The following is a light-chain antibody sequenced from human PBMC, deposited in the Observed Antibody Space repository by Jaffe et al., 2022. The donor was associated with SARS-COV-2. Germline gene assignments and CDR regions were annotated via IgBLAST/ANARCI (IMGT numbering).Light chain of an antibody. Sequence: SYVLTQPPSVSVAPGKTARITCGGNNIGSERVHWYQQKPGQAPVLVIYYDSDRPSGIPERFSASKSGNTATLTISRVEAGDEADYYCQVWDTSSDHPVFGGGTKLTVL. CDR2: YDS. CDR1: NIGSER. V-gene: IGLV3-21*04. CDR3: QVWDTSSDHPV. J-gene: IGLJ3*02.